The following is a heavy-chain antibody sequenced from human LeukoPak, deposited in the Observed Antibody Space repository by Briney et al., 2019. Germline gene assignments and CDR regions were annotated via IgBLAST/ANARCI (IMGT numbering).Heavy chain of an antibody. CDR1: GFTFSSYA. D-gene: IGHD4-17*01. J-gene: IGHJ3*02. CDR3: FIGTFDI. V-gene: IGHV3-23*01. CDR2: ISGSGGST. Sequence: GGSLRLSCAASGFTFSSYAMSWVRQAPGKGLEWVSAISGSGGSTYYADSVKGRFAISRDNSKNTLYLQMNSLYFCAKDPNGDFIGTFDIWGQGTMVTVSS.